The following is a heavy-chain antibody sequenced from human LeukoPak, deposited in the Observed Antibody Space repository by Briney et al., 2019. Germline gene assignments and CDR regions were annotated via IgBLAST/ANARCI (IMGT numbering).Heavy chain of an antibody. CDR2: ITPIFGTA. CDR3: ARVRRDPVGNWFDP. Sequence: ASVKVSCKASGGTFSSYAISWVRQAPGQGLEWMGGITPIFGTANYAQKFQGRVTITADESTSTAYMELSSLRSEDTAVYYCARVRRDPVGNWFDPWGQGTLVTVSS. V-gene: IGHV1-69*13. D-gene: IGHD3-10*01. J-gene: IGHJ5*02. CDR1: GGTFSSYA.